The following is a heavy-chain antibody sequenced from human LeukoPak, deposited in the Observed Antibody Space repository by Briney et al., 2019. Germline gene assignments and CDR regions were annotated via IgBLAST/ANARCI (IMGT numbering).Heavy chain of an antibody. D-gene: IGHD6-13*01. V-gene: IGHV1-18*01. CDR2: ISAYNGNT. Sequence: ASVKVSCKASGYTFTSYGISWVRQAPGQGLEWMGWISAYNGNTNYAQKLQGRVTMTTDTSTSTAYMELRSLRSDDTAVYYCARDKSGAAGTGWFDPWGQGTLVTVSS. J-gene: IGHJ5*02. CDR1: GYTFTSYG. CDR3: ARDKSGAAGTGWFDP.